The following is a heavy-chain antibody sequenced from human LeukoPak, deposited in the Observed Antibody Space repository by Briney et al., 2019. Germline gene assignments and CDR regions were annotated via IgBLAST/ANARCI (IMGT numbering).Heavy chain of an antibody. CDR1: GGSISSYY. CDR3: ARRRDYYDSSGYYY. D-gene: IGHD3-22*01. Sequence: KASETLSLTCTVSGGSISSYYWSWIRQPPGKGLEWIGEINHSGSTNYNPSLKSRVTISVDTSKNQFSLKLSSVTAADTAVYYCARRRDYYDSSGYYYWGQATLATVPS. J-gene: IGHJ4*02. CDR2: INHSGST. V-gene: IGHV4-34*01.